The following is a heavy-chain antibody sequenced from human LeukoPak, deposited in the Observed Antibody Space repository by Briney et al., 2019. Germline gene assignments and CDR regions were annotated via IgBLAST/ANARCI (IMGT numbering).Heavy chain of an antibody. CDR2: VNPNTGKT. CDR1: GYSFSTFD. V-gene: IGHV1-8*03. Sequence: ASVKVSCKASGYSFSTFDINWVRQAPGQGLGWMGWVNPNTGKTGYAQKFQGRVTISGNSSISTVDMELSSLTTDDTAVYYCARGPLTGEHYHYYMDVWGKGTTVTVSS. J-gene: IGHJ6*03. CDR3: ARGPLTGEHYHYYMDV. D-gene: IGHD7-27*01.